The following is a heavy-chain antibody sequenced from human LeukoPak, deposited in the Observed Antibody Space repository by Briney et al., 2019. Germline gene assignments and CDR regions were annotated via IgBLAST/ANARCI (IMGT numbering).Heavy chain of an antibody. Sequence: AGGSLRLSCAASGFTFSSYAMSWVRQAPGKGLEWVSAISGSGGSTYYADSVKGRFTISRDNSKNTLYLQMNSLRAEDTAVYYCARAGGGVVVADGEYYFDYWGQGTLVTVSS. CDR3: ARAGGGVVVADGEYYFDY. V-gene: IGHV3-23*01. CDR2: ISGSGGST. D-gene: IGHD2-15*01. CDR1: GFTFSSYA. J-gene: IGHJ4*02.